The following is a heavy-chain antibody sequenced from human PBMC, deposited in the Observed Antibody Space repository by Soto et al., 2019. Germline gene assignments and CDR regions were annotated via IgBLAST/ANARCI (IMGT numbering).Heavy chain of an antibody. J-gene: IGHJ6*02. CDR1: GGSISSSNW. D-gene: IGHD3-10*01. CDR2: IYHSGST. CDR3: ARAEGYGSGSYSLYGMDV. V-gene: IGHV4-4*02. Sequence: PSETLSLTCAVSGGSISSSNWWSWVRQPPGKGLEWIGEIYHSGSTNYNPSLKSRVTISVDKSKNQFSLKLSSVTAADTAVYYCARAEGYGSGSYSLYGMDVWGQGTTVTVSS.